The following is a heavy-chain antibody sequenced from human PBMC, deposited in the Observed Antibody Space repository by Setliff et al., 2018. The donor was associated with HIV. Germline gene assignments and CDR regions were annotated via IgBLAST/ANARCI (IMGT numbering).Heavy chain of an antibody. V-gene: IGHV3-7*03. CDR1: GFTFSSDW. J-gene: IGHJ4*02. D-gene: IGHD6-13*01. CDR3: ATPRGLYSSSG. Sequence: GSLRLSCAASGFTFSSDWMSWVRQAPGKGLEWVANIKQDGSEKYYVDSVKGRFTISRDNAKSSLYLQMNSLRVEDTAVYYCATPRGLYSSSGWGQGTLVTVSS. CDR2: IKQDGSEK.